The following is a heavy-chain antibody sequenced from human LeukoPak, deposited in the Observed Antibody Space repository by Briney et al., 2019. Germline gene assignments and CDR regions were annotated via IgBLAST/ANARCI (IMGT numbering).Heavy chain of an antibody. CDR3: ARGLSDSFGFDY. D-gene: IGHD3-9*01. Sequence: SETLCLTCTVSGGSISSYYWSWIRQPPGKGLEWIGYIYDSVFTKYNPSLKSRVTISVDTSKSQFSLRLSSVTAADTAVYYCARGLSDSFGFDYWGRGTLVTVSS. J-gene: IGHJ4*02. V-gene: IGHV4-59*08. CDR2: IYDSVFT. CDR1: GGSISSYY.